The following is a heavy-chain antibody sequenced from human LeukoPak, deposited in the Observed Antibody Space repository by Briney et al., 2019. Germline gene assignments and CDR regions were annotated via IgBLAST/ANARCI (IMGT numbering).Heavy chain of an antibody. CDR3: AREEVVTAIIY. CDR2: ISYDGSNK. CDR1: GFTFSSYA. Sequence: PGGSLRLSCAASGFTFSSYAMHWVRQAPGKGLEWVAVISYDGSNKYYADSVKGRSTISRDNSKNTLYLQMNSLRAEDTAVYYCAREEVVTAIIYWGQGTLVTVSS. D-gene: IGHD2-21*02. V-gene: IGHV3-30-3*01. J-gene: IGHJ4*02.